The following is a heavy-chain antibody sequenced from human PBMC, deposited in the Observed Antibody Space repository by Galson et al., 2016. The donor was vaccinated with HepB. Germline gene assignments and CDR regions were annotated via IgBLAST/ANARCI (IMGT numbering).Heavy chain of an antibody. CDR2: VYHSGTT. CDR3: ARDKGVAVALRWFEY. J-gene: IGHJ5*01. V-gene: IGHV4-59*11. Sequence: SETLSLTCTVSGGSIGNQYWSWIRQSPGKGLEWIGYVYHSGTTNYNHSLESRVTMSVDTSTNQIFLNLRAVTAADTAVYYCARDKGVAVALRWFEYWGQGTLVTVSS. D-gene: IGHD6-19*01. CDR1: GGSIGNQY.